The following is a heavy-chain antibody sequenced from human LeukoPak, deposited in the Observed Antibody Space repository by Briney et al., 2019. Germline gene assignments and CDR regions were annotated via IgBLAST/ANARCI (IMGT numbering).Heavy chain of an antibody. V-gene: IGHV1-2*02. D-gene: IGHD3-16*01. CDR1: GYTFTVYY. Sequence: ASVKVSCKASGYTFTVYYMHWVRQAPGQGLEWMGWINPNSGGTNYAQKFQGRVTMTRDTSISTAYMGLSGLRSDDTALYYCARDRGSPYYYDYWGQGTLVTVSS. CDR3: ARDRGSPYYYDY. J-gene: IGHJ4*02. CDR2: INPNSGGT.